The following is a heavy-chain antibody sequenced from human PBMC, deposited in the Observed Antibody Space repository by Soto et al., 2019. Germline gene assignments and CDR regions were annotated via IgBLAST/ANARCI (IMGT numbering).Heavy chain of an antibody. CDR3: AGSGYSHISGMDV. CDR1: GGSISSGGYS. D-gene: IGHD3-22*01. CDR2: IYHSGST. V-gene: IGHV4-30-2*01. J-gene: IGHJ6*02. Sequence: QLQLQESGSGLVKPSQTLSLTCAVSGGSISSGGYSWSWIRQPPGKGLEWIGYIYHSGSTYYNPTLKSRVTMSVDRSKDLFSPKLRSVPAADTAVYSWAGSGYSHISGMDVWGQGTTVTVSS.